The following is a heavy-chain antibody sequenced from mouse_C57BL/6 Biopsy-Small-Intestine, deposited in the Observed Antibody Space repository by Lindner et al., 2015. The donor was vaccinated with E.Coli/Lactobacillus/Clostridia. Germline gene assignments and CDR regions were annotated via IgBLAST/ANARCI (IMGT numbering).Heavy chain of an antibody. CDR3: TGNGNYGSFAY. CDR2: IRLKSANYPT. Sequence: VQLQESGGGLVQPGGSMKLSCVASGFTFSNFWMNWVRQSPEKGLEWIAQIRLKSANYPTHYAESVKGRFTISRDDSKSSVYLQMNNLRAEDTGIYYCTGNGNYGSFAYWGQGTLVTVSA. D-gene: IGHD2-1*01. CDR1: GFTFSNFW. V-gene: IGHV6-3*01. J-gene: IGHJ3*01.